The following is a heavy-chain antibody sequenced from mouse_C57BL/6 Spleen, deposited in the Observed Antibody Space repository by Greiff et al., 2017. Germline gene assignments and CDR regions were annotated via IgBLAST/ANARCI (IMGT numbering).Heavy chain of an antibody. Sequence: EVQGVESGEGLVKPGGSLKLSCAASGFTFSSYAMSWVRQTPEKRLEWVAYISSGGDYIYYADTVKGRFTISRDNARKTLYLKMSSLKSEYTAMYYCTRGTNLYYFDYWGQGTTLTVSS. J-gene: IGHJ2*01. CDR3: TRGTNLYYFDY. V-gene: IGHV5-9-1*02. D-gene: IGHD4-1*01. CDR1: GFTFSSYA. CDR2: ISSGGDYI.